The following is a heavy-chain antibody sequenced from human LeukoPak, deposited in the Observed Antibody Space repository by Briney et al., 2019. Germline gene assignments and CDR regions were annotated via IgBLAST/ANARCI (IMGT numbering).Heavy chain of an antibody. CDR3: ARDHRLRYFDWSDFDY. CDR1: GFTCCRHR. CDR2: ISSSSSTI. D-gene: IGHD3-9*01. Sequence: GGSLRLFCAASGFTCCRHRIERVPQAPGEGLEWVSYISSSSSTIYYADSVKGRFTIFRDYAKNSLYLLNNRRRAETTAEYYCARDHRLRYFDWSDFDYWGQGTLVTVSS. V-gene: IGHV3-48*01. J-gene: IGHJ4*02.